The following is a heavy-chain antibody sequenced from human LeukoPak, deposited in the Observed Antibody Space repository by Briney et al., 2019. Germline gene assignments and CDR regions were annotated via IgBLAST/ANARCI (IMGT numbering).Heavy chain of an antibody. J-gene: IGHJ4*02. V-gene: IGHV3-21*01. CDR3: ARNDFWNGFDY. CDR2: ISSSSSYI. Sequence: GGSLRLSCAASGFTFSSYSMNWVRQAPGKGLVWVSSISSSSSYIYYADSVKGRFTISRDSAKNSLYLQMNSLRAEDTAVYYCARNDFWNGFDYWGQGTLVTVSS. CDR1: GFTFSSYS. D-gene: IGHD3-3*01.